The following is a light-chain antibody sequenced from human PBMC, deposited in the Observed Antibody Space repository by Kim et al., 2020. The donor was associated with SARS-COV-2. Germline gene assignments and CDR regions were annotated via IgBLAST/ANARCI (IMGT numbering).Light chain of an antibody. J-gene: IGLJ3*02. CDR2: LNSDGSH. CDR1: SGHSSYA. V-gene: IGLV4-69*01. CDR3: QTWGTGIV. Sequence: QPVLTQSPSASASLGASVKLTCTLSSGHSSYAIAWHQQQPEKGPRYLMKLNSDGSHSKGDGIPDRLSGSSSGAERYLTISSLQSEDEADYYCQTWGTGIVFGGGTQLTVL.